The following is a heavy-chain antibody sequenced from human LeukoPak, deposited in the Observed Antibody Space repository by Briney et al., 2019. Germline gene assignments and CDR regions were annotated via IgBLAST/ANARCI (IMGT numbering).Heavy chain of an antibody. D-gene: IGHD3-10*01. CDR2: IYYSGST. Sequence: SETLSLTCTVSGGSISSGDYYWSCIRQPPGKGLEWIGYIYYSGSTYYNPSLKSRVTISVDTSKNQFSLKLSSVTAADTAVYYCARDRADYYYYGMDVWGQGTTVTVSS. J-gene: IGHJ6*02. CDR1: GGSISSGDYY. CDR3: ARDRADYYYYGMDV. V-gene: IGHV4-30-4*01.